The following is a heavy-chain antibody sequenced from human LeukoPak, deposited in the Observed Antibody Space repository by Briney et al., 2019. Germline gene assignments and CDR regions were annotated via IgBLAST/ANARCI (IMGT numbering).Heavy chain of an antibody. CDR1: GYSFTTYW. V-gene: IGHV5-51*01. J-gene: IGHJ4*02. CDR3: ARAVGSSSGNFDY. D-gene: IGHD6-6*01. CDR2: IYPGDSDT. Sequence: GESLKISCKASGYSFTTYWIGWVRQMPGKGLEWMGIIYPGDSDTRYSPSFPGQVTMSADKSISTAYLQWSSLKASDTAIYYCARAVGSSSGNFDYWGQGTLVIVSS.